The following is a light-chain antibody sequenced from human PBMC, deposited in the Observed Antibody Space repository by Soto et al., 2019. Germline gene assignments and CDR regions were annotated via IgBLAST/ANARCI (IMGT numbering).Light chain of an antibody. CDR1: SSNIGAGYY. CDR3: QSYDSSLSGVV. J-gene: IGLJ2*01. Sequence: QSVLTQPPSVSGAPGQRVTISCTGSSSNIGAGYYIHWYQQLPGTAPKLLIYDNTSRPSGVPDRFSGSKSGTSASLAITGLQAEDEADYYCQSYDSSLSGVVFGGGTKVTVL. V-gene: IGLV1-40*01. CDR2: DNT.